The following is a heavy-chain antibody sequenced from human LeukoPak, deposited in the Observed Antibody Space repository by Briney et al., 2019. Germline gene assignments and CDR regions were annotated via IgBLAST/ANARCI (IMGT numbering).Heavy chain of an antibody. J-gene: IGHJ4*02. V-gene: IGHV3-30*03. CDR2: ISHDGSNK. CDR3: ASQTGTTPR. CDR1: GFTVGSNH. D-gene: IGHD1-7*01. Sequence: KPGGSLRLSCAASGFTVGSNHMGWVRQAPGKGLEWVAVISHDGSNKYYADSVKGRFSISRDNSKNTLYLQMNSLRVEDTAVYYCASQTGTTPRWGQGTLVTVSS.